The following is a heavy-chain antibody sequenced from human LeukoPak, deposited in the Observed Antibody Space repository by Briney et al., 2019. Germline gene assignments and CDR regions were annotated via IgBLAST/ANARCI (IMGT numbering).Heavy chain of an antibody. Sequence: GGTLRLSCAASGFTFSSYGMGWVRQAPGKGLEWVSAISGSGDSTYYADSVKGRFTISRDNSKNKLYLQMNSLRAEDTAVYYCAKKHSTGLDPWGQGTLVTVSS. J-gene: IGHJ5*02. V-gene: IGHV3-23*01. CDR2: ISGSGDST. CDR3: AKKHSTGLDP. D-gene: IGHD2/OR15-2a*01. CDR1: GFTFSSYG.